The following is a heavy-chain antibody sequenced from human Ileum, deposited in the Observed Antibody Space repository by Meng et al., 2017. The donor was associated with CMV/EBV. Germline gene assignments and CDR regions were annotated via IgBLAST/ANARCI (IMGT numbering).Heavy chain of an antibody. CDR1: GGSGRSSTFY. CDR3: GRHDDFWTGYNDY. J-gene: IGHJ4*02. Sequence: SGGSGRSSTFYWIWMRQPPGRGLEWIGSKDYSGSNNYSATLESRINRSVGTSKNQFTLKLRSVTAADTAMYYCGRHDDFWTGYNDYWGQGTLVTVSS. D-gene: IGHD3/OR15-3a*01. V-gene: IGHV4-61*07. CDR2: KDYSGSN.